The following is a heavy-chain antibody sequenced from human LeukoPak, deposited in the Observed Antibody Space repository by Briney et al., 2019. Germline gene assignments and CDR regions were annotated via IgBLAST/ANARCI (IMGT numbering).Heavy chain of an antibody. J-gene: IGHJ4*02. D-gene: IGHD1-20*01. CDR1: GFTFNDYA. V-gene: IGHV3-23*01. Sequence: GGSLRLSRAASGFTFNDYAMSWVRQAPGKGMEWVSGLSGSGTSTYYADSVKGRFTISKDNAKNSLYLQMNSLRVEDTAVYYCVPLNWNPPGDFDRWGQGTLVTVSS. CDR2: LSGSGTST. CDR3: VPLNWNPPGDFDR.